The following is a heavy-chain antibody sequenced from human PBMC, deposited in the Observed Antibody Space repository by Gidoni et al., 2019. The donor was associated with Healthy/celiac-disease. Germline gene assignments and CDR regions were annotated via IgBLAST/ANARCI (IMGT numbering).Heavy chain of an antibody. D-gene: IGHD2-21*02. CDR3: VKHIVVVTTHAFDI. Sequence: EVQLLESGGGLVQPGGSLRLSCSASGFTFSSYAMHWVRQAPGKGLEYVSAISSNGGSTYYADSVKGRFTISRDNSKNTLYLQMSSLRAEDTAVYYCVKHIVVVTTHAFDIWGQGTMVTVSS. CDR2: ISSNGGST. CDR1: GFTFSSYA. V-gene: IGHV3-64D*06. J-gene: IGHJ3*02.